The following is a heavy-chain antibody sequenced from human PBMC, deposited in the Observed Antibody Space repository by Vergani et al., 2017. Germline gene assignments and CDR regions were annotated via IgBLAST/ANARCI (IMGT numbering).Heavy chain of an antibody. D-gene: IGHD6-19*01. CDR3: ARGIAVAGPIDY. V-gene: IGHV4-59*08. Sequence: QVQLQESGPGLVKPSETLSLTCTVSGGSISSYYWSWIRQPPGKGLEWIGYIFYSGSTNYNPSLKSRVTISVDTSKNQFSLKPSAVTAADTAVYYCARGIAVAGPIDYWGQGTLVTVSS. CDR1: GGSISSYY. J-gene: IGHJ4*02. CDR2: IFYSGST.